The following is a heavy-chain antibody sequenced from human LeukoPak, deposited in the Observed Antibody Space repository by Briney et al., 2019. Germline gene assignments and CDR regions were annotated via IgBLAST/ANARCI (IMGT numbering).Heavy chain of an antibody. D-gene: IGHD6-13*01. V-gene: IGHV3-23*01. J-gene: IGHJ4*02. CDR3: ARATFSSSGHSY. CDR1: GFTFSSYA. Sequence: GGSLRLSCAASGFTFSSYAMTWVRQAPGKGLEWVSGISGSGGSTYYADSVKGRFSISRDNSQKILFLQMNSLRAEDTGVYYCARATFSSSGHSYWGQGTLVTVSS. CDR2: ISGSGGST.